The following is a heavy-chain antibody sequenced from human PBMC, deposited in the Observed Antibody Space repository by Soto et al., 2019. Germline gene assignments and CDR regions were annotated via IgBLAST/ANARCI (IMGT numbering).Heavy chain of an antibody. CDR2: IKSKTDGGTT. J-gene: IGHJ4*02. D-gene: IGHD3-22*01. CDR3: TTEYDSSGYYYHY. V-gene: IGHV3-15*07. Sequence: GGSLRLSCAASGFTFSNAWMNWVRQAPGKGLEWVGRIKSKTDGGTTDCAAPVKGRFTISRDDSKNTLYLQMNSLKTEDTAVYYCTTEYDSSGYYYHYWGQGTLVTVSS. CDR1: GFTFSNAW.